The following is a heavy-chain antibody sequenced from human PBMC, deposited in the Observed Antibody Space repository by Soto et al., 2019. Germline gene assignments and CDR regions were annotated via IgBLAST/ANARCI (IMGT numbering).Heavy chain of an antibody. CDR1: GFTFRTSD. J-gene: IGHJ2*01. V-gene: IGHV3-13*01. CDR2: IGTGGDT. D-gene: IGHD4-17*01. Sequence: EVQLVESGGGLVQPGGSLRLSCAASGFTFRTSDMHWVRQPTGKGLEWVSAIGTGGDTYYPDSVKGRFTISRENAKNSLYLQMNSLRVGDTAVYYCAREAPNSGANAYDWYFDLWGRGTLVTVSS. CDR3: AREAPNSGANAYDWYFDL.